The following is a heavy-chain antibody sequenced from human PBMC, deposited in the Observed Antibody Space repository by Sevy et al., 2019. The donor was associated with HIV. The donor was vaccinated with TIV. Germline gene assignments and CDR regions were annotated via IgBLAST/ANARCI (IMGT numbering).Heavy chain of an antibody. J-gene: IGHJ4*02. D-gene: IGHD2-15*01. V-gene: IGHV4-30-2*01. CDR1: GGSLSSGAYS. Sequence: SETLSLTCAVSGGSLSSGAYSWSWIRQPPGKGLEWIGCLYHSGSTYYNPSLKSRVTISVDRSKYQFSLKLSSVTAADTAVYYCARVSGNSEWGYYFDSWGQGTLVTVSS. CDR2: LYHSGST. CDR3: ARVSGNSEWGYYFDS.